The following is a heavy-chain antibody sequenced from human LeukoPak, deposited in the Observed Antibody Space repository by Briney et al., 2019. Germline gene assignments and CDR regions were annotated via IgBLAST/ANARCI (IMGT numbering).Heavy chain of an antibody. D-gene: IGHD3-16*02. CDR2: IYHGGST. CDR1: GGSISSSNW. J-gene: IGHJ4*02. V-gene: IGHV4-4*02. CDR3: ASSIIRVDDLSPVDY. Sequence: PSGTLSLTCAVSGGSISSSNWWSWVRQPPGKGLEWIGEIYHGGSTNYNPSLESRVTISVDKSKNQFSLKLSSVTAADTAVYYCASSIIRVDDLSPVDYWGRGTLVTVSS.